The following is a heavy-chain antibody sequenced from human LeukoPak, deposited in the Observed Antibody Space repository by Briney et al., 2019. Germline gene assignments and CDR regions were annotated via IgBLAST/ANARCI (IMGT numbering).Heavy chain of an antibody. Sequence: SETLSLTCTVSGGSISSYYWSWIRQPPGKGLEWIGYIYYSGSTNYNPSLKSRVTISVDTSKNQFSLKLSSVTAADTAVYYCAREGRGSSGRYYFDYWGQGTLVTVSS. J-gene: IGHJ4*02. CDR2: IYYSGST. CDR1: GGSISSYY. D-gene: IGHD6-19*01. V-gene: IGHV4-59*01. CDR3: AREGRGSSGRYYFDY.